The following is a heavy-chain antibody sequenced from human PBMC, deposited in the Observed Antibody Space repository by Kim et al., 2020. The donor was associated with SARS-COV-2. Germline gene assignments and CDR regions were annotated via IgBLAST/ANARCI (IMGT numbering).Heavy chain of an antibody. CDR3: TTGRITFGGVIGPLLGV. CDR2: IKTKTDGGTT. D-gene: IGHD3-16*02. Sequence: GGSLRLSCAASGFTFTNAWMSWVRQTPGRGLQWIGRIKTKTDGGTTDYAAPVKGRFTISRDDSKNTLYLQMSSLKAEDTAVYYCTTGRITFGGVIGPLLGVWGQGTTVTVSS. J-gene: IGHJ6*02. CDR1: GFTFTNAW. V-gene: IGHV3-15*01.